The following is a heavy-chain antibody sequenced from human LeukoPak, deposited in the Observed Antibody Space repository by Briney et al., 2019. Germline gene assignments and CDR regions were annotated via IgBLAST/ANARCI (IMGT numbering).Heavy chain of an antibody. CDR1: GGSISSGGYY. D-gene: IGHD3-22*01. J-gene: IGHJ4*02. CDR2: IYNSGST. Sequence: SETLSLTCAVSGGSISSGGYYWSWIRQPTGKGLEWIVRIYNSGSTNYNPSLKSRGTTSVDTSKNQFSLKLSSVTAADTAVYYCARDRYYYDSSGSALDYWGQGTLVTVSS. V-gene: IGHV4-61*02. CDR3: ARDRYYYDSSGSALDY.